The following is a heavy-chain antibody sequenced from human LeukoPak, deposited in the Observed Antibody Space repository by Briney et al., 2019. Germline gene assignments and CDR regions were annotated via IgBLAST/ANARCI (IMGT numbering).Heavy chain of an antibody. J-gene: IGHJ3*02. V-gene: IGHV3-11*04. CDR1: GFTFSDYY. CDR2: ISSSGNSI. Sequence: SGGSLRLSCAASGFTFSDYYMSWIRQAPGKGLEWVSYISSSGNSISYADSVKGRFTISRDNAKNSLYLQMNSLRAEDTAVYYCARDEYNWNVDAFDIWGQGTVVTVSS. D-gene: IGHD1-20*01. CDR3: ARDEYNWNVDAFDI.